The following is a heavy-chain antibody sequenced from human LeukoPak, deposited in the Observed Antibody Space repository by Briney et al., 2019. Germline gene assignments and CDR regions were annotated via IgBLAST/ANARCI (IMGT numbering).Heavy chain of an antibody. Sequence: GGSLRLSCAASGFTFSSYSMNWVRQAPGKGLAWVSSISSSSSYIYYADSVKGRLTISSDHAKKSLYLQMNSLRAENTAVYYCARDEDKYFDWLLSAFDIWGQGTMVTVSS. CDR2: ISSSSSYI. CDR1: GFTFSSYS. D-gene: IGHD3-9*01. J-gene: IGHJ3*02. V-gene: IGHV3-21*01. CDR3: ARDEDKYFDWLLSAFDI.